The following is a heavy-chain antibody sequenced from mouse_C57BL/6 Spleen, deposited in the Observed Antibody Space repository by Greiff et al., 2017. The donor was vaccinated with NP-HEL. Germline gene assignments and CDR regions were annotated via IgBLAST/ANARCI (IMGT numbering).Heavy chain of an antibody. J-gene: IGHJ1*03. CDR3: AGYWYFDV. CDR2: IYPGDGDT. CDR1: GYAFSSSW. V-gene: IGHV1-82*01. Sequence: VQLQQSGPELVKPGASVKISCKASGYAFSSSWMNWVKQRPGKGHEWIGRIYPGDGDTNYNGKFKGKATLTADKSSSTAYMQLSSLTSEDSAVYFCAGYWYFDVWGTGTTVTVSS.